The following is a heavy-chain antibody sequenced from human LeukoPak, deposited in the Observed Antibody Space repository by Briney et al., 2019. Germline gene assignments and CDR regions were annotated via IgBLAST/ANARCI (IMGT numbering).Heavy chain of an antibody. CDR2: LYYSGNT. Sequence: KPSETLSLTCTVSGDSIRSSSDYWAWIRQPPGKGLEWIGSLYYSGNTYYNPSLKSRITISVDTSKNQFSLKVSSVNAADTAVYYRARDCIAAADGLDVWGQGTTVTVSS. CDR1: GDSIRSSSDY. V-gene: IGHV4-39*01. J-gene: IGHJ6*02. CDR3: ARDCIAAADGLDV. D-gene: IGHD6-13*01.